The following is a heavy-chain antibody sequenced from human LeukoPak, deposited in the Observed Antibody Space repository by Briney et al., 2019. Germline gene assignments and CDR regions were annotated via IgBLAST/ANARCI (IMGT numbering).Heavy chain of an antibody. D-gene: IGHD1-26*01. CDR2: IYYSGST. Sequence: PSETLSLTCTVSGGSISSSSYYWGWIRQPPGKGLEWIGSIYYSGSTYYNPSLKSRVTISVDTSKNQFSLKLSSVTAADTAVYYCARVAKVGATSSYYYYYMDVWGKGTTVTISS. V-gene: IGHV4-39*07. CDR3: ARVAKVGATSSYYYYYMDV. J-gene: IGHJ6*03. CDR1: GGSISSSSYY.